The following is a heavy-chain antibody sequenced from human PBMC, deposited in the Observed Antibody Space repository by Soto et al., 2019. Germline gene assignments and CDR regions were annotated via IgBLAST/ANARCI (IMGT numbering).Heavy chain of an antibody. V-gene: IGHV2-5*02. D-gene: IGHD6-19*01. Sequence: QITLKESGPTLVKPTQTLTLTCTFSGFSLSSTRMAVGWIRQPPGKALEWLALIYWDDDKRYSPFLKSRLTIXXXTXXNQVVLTMSNMDPVVTARYYCAHIVVAGLGYYFDYWGQGTLVTVSS. CDR2: IYWDDDK. CDR1: GFSLSSTRMA. CDR3: AHIVVAGLGYYFDY. J-gene: IGHJ4*02.